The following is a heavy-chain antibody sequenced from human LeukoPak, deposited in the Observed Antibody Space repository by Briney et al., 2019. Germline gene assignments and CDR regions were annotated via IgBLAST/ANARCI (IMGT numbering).Heavy chain of an antibody. D-gene: IGHD6-13*01. Sequence: SETLSFTCTVSGGSISSSSYYWGWIRQPPGKGLEWIGSIYYSGSTYYNPSLKSRVTISVDTSKNQFSLKLSSVTAADTAVYYCARVSRDGIAAAGTNAFDIWGQGTMVTVSS. CDR1: GGSISSSSYY. J-gene: IGHJ3*02. CDR3: ARVSRDGIAAAGTNAFDI. V-gene: IGHV4-39*07. CDR2: IYYSGST.